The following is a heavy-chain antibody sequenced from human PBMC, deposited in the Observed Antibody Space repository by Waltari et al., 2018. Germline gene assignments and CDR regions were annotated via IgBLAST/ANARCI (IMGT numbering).Heavy chain of an antibody. D-gene: IGHD1-26*01. CDR2: IYANGNT. V-gene: IGHV4-4*07. Sequence: QVQLQESGPGLIKPSETLSLTCTVSGGSVNSYYWSWIRQPAGKGLEWIGRIYANGNTNYNPSLKTRVTMSGDMSKNQVSLSLTSVTAADTAVYYCAKMAAKVGAHDAFDIWGQGTMVTVSS. J-gene: IGHJ3*02. CDR1: GGSVNSYY. CDR3: AKMAAKVGAHDAFDI.